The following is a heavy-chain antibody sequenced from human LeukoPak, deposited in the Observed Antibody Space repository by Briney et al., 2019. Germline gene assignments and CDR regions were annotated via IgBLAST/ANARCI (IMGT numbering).Heavy chain of an antibody. CDR2: IYYSGST. CDR3: ARGRIVVVPAAFNWFDP. CDR1: GGSISSGGYY. Sequence: KTSETLSLTCTVSGGSISSGGYYWSWIRQHPGKGLEWIGYIYYSGSTYYNPSLKSRVTISVDTSKNQFSLKPSSVTAADTAVYYCARGRIVVVPAAFNWFDPWGQGTLVTVSS. D-gene: IGHD2-2*01. J-gene: IGHJ5*02. V-gene: IGHV4-31*03.